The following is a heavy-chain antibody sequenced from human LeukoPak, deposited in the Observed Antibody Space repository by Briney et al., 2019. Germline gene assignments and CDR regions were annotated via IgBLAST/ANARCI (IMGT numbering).Heavy chain of an antibody. V-gene: IGHV1-2*02. Sequence: ASVKVSCKASGYTFTGYYMHWVRQAPGQGLEWMGWINPNSGGTNYAQKFQGRVTMTRDTSISTAYMELSRLRSDDTAVYYCARRAGAYSHPFDYWGQGTLVTVSS. D-gene: IGHD4/OR15-4a*01. CDR2: INPNSGGT. CDR1: GYTFTGYY. J-gene: IGHJ4*02. CDR3: ARRAGAYSHPFDY.